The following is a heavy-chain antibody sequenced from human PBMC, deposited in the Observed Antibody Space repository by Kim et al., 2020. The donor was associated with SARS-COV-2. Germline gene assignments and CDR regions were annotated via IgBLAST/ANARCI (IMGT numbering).Heavy chain of an antibody. D-gene: IGHD6-19*01. J-gene: IGHJ4*02. Sequence: AEQGKGRVTISRDNDKNALYLQMNSRRAEDTAVYYCAGGSPRSGQRPFDYWGQGTLVTVSS. V-gene: IGHV3-21*01. CDR3: AGGSPRSGQRPFDY.